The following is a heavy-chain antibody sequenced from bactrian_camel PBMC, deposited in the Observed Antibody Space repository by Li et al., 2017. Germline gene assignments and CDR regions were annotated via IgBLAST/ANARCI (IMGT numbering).Heavy chain of an antibody. CDR2: FDVEETT. CDR1: YTRRPNY. D-gene: IGHD2*01. Sequence: VQLVESGGGSVQAGGSLRLSCSYTRRPNYVTWFRQAPGKEREGVAAFDVEETTTYADSVKGRFTISKDYAKNTLYLQMNDLKPEDTAMYYCAAETNCVGSCFFQHGADFGDWGQGTQVTVS. CDR3: AAETNCVGSCFFQHGADFGD. V-gene: IGHV3S53*01. J-gene: IGHJ6*01.